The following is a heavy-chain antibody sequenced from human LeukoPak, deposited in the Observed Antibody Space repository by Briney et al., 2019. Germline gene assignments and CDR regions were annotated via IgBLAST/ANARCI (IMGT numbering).Heavy chain of an antibody. CDR3: ARLGGYHFWSGYFRFDY. J-gene: IGHJ4*02. CDR1: GFTFSKYW. Sequence: PGESLRLSCAASGFTFSKYWMLWVRQAPGKGLESVSRINTDETGTTYADSVKGRFTVYRDNADNTMFLQMNSVRAEDTAVYYCARLGGYHFWSGYFRFDYWGQGTMVTVSS. CDR2: INTDETGT. D-gene: IGHD3-3*01. V-gene: IGHV3-74*01.